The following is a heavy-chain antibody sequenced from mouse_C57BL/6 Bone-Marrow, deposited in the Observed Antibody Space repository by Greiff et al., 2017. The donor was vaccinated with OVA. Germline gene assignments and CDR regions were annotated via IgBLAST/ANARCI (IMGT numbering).Heavy chain of an antibody. J-gene: IGHJ2*01. CDR2: ISDGGSYT. V-gene: IGHV5-4*01. CDR3: ARDGNSPSGVDY. Sequence: EVKLMESGGGLVKPGGSLKLSCAASGFTFSSYAMSWVRQTPDKRLEWVATISDGGSYTYYPDNVKGRFTISRDNAKNNLYLQMSHLKSEDTAMYYCARDGNSPSGVDYWGQGTTLTVSA. CDR1: GFTFSSYA. D-gene: IGHD3-1*01.